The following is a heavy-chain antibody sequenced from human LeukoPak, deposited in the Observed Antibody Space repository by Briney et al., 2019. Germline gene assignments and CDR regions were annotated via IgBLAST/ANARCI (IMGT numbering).Heavy chain of an antibody. Sequence: SQTLSLTCAISGDSVFSSTAALNWIRQSPSRGLESLGRTYYRSKWYNDYAVSVKSRIIINPDTSRNQFSLQLTSVTPEDTAVYYCARDDRGYYFDYWGQGTLVTVSS. CDR3: ARDDRGYYFDY. CDR2: TYYRSKWYN. D-gene: IGHD6-25*01. J-gene: IGHJ4*02. V-gene: IGHV6-1*01. CDR1: GDSVFSSTAA.